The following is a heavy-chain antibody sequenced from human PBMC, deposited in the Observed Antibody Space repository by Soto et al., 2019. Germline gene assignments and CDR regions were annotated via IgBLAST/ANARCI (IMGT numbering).Heavy chain of an antibody. D-gene: IGHD5-18*01. J-gene: IGHJ3*02. CDR3: ARDREMATAYDAFDI. CDR2: ISAYNGNT. V-gene: IGHV1-18*01. CDR1: GYTFTSYG. Sequence: ASVKVSCKASGYTFTSYGISWVRQAPGQGLEWMGWISAYNGNTNYAQKFQGRVTITADKSTSTAYMELSSLRSEDTAVYYCARDREMATAYDAFDIWGQGTMVTVSS.